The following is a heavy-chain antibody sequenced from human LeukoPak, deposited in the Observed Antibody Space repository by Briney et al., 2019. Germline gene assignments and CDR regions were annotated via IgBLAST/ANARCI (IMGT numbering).Heavy chain of an antibody. CDR1: GYTFTSYD. CDR2: MNPNSGNT. J-gene: IGHJ6*03. Sequence: ASVKVSCKASGYTFTSYDINWVRQATGQGLEWMGWMNPNSGNTGYAQRFQGRVTMTRNTSISTAYMELSSLRSEDTAVYYCARGQRSLYYYYYMDVWGKGTTVTVSS. V-gene: IGHV1-8*01. CDR3: ARGQRSLYYYYYMDV.